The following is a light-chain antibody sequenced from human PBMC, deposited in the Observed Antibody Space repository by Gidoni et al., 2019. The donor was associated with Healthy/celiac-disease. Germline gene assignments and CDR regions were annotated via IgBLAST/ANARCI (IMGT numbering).Light chain of an antibody. V-gene: IGLV2-23*01. CDR1: SSDVGIYTL. Sequence: QSALPQPASVSGSPGQSITISCTGTSSDVGIYTLVPWYQQPPGKTPKLMIYEGSKRPSGVSNRFSGSKSGNTASLTIVGLQAEDEAHYYCFSYASTTTLVFGGGTKLTVL. CDR2: EGS. J-gene: IGLJ2*01. CDR3: FSYASTTTLV.